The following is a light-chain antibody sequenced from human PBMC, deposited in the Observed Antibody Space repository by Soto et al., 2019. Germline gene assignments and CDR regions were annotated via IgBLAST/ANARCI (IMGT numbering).Light chain of an antibody. J-gene: IGKJ1*01. V-gene: IGKV3-15*01. CDR1: QSVNSH. CDR2: GAS. Sequence: EIVMTQSPATLSVSPGERATLSCRASQSVNSHLAWYQQKPGQAPRLLIYGASTRASGIPARFSGSGSGTEFTRSISSLQSEDFAVYYCQQYNNWPSWTFGQGTKVEIK. CDR3: QQYNNWPSWT.